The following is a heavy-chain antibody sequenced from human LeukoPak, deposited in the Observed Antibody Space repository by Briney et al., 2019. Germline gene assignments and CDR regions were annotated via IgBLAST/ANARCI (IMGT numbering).Heavy chain of an antibody. CDR1: GFTFSSYW. D-gene: IGHD1-7*01. CDR3: AFSRTLAY. V-gene: IGHV3-74*01. CDR2: INTNGTST. Sequence: GRSLTLARAASGFTFSSYWIYWVRQAPGKGLVWVSRINTNGTSTSYADSVKGRFTISRDNAKNTLYLQMNSLRPEDTAVYYCAFSRTLAYSGQRSLVTVSS. J-gene: IGHJ4*02.